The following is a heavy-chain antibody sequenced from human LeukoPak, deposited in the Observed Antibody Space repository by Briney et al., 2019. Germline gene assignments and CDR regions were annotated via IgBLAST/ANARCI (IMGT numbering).Heavy chain of an antibody. V-gene: IGHV1-24*01. CDR3: ATDSDYDILTGYFEFDY. D-gene: IGHD3-9*01. J-gene: IGHJ4*02. Sequence: ASVKVSCKVSGYTLTELSMHWVRQAPGKGLEWMGGFDPEDGETICAQKFQGRVTMTEDTSTDTAYMELSSLRSEDTAVYYCATDSDYDILTGYFEFDYWGQGTLVTVSS. CDR1: GYTLTELS. CDR2: FDPEDGET.